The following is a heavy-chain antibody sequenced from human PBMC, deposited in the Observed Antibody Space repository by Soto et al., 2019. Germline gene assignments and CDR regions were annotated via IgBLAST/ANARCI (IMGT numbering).Heavy chain of an antibody. CDR3: ASDLSIPMYYSDSSGYSLTPHWFGP. Sequence: SVKVSCKASGGTFSSYAISWVRQAPGQGLEWMGGIIPIFGTANYAQKFQGRVTITADKSTSTAYMELSSLRSEDTAVYYCASDLSIPMYYSDSSGYSLTPHWFGPSGQGTLVTVS. D-gene: IGHD3-22*01. J-gene: IGHJ5*02. CDR1: GGTFSSYA. V-gene: IGHV1-69*06. CDR2: IIPIFGTA.